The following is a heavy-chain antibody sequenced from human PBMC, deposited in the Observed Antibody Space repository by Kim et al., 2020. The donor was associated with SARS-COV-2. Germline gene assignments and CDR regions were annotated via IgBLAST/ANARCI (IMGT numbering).Heavy chain of an antibody. CDR2: IKQDGSEK. CDR1: GFTFSSYW. Sequence: GGSLRLSCAASGFTFSSYWMSWVRQAPGKGLEWVANIKQDGSEKYYVDSVKGRFTISRDNAKNSLYLQMNSLRAEDTAVYYCARDQGYYDSSGYYGENDYWGQGTLVTVSS. J-gene: IGHJ4*02. CDR3: ARDQGYYDSSGYYGENDY. V-gene: IGHV3-7*03. D-gene: IGHD3-22*01.